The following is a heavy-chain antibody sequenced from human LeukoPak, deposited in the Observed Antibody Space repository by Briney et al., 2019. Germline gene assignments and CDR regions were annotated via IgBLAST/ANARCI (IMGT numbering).Heavy chain of an antibody. J-gene: IGHJ6*02. CDR3: ATGPWVRGVTPYYYYYYGMDV. CDR1: GYTLTELS. Sequence: ASVKVSCKVSGYTLTELSMHWVRQAPGKGLEWMGGFDPEDGETIYAQKFQGRVTMTEDTSTDTAYMELSSLRSEDTAVYYCATGPWVRGVTPYYYYYYGMDVWGQGTTVTVSS. CDR2: FDPEDGET. D-gene: IGHD3-10*01. V-gene: IGHV1-24*01.